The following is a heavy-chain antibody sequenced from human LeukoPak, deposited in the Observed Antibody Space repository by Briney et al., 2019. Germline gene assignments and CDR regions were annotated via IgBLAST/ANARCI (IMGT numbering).Heavy chain of an antibody. Sequence: GESLKISCKGSGYTFTTYWIGWVRQIPGKGLEWMGIIYPGDSDTRYSPSFQGQVTISADRSISTAYLQWSSLKALDTAIYYCARREAVAGTEDFLDYWGQGTLVTVSS. D-gene: IGHD6-19*01. J-gene: IGHJ4*02. CDR1: GYTFTTYW. CDR2: IYPGDSDT. V-gene: IGHV5-51*01. CDR3: ARREAVAGTEDFLDY.